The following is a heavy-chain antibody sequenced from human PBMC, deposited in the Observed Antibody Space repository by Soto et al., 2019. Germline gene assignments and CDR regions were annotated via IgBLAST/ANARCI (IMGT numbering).Heavy chain of an antibody. D-gene: IGHD3-22*01. V-gene: IGHV4-61*01. CDR1: GGSVSGGSYY. CDR2: IYYSGST. CDR3: ATRDSSGYYGEYNWFDP. J-gene: IGHJ5*02. Sequence: QVQLQESGPGLVKPSETLSLTCTVSGGSVSGGSYYWSWIRQPPGKGLEWIGYIYYSGSTNYNPSLKSRVTISVDTSKNQFSLKLSSVTAADTAVYYCATRDSSGYYGEYNWFDPWGQGTLVTVSS.